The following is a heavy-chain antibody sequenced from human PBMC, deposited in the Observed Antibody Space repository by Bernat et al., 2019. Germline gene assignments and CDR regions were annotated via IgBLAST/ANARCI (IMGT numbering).Heavy chain of an antibody. CDR3: AKDLASDYCVSSGYYYAFDC. J-gene: IGHJ4*02. CDR1: GFTFSSYA. Sequence: EVQLLESGGGLVQPGGSLRLSCAASGFTFSSYAMSWVRQAPGKGLEWVSAISGSGGSTYYADSVKGRFTISRDNSKNTLYLQMNSLRAEDTAVYYCAKDLASDYCVSSGYYYAFDCWGQGTLVTVSS. D-gene: IGHD3-22*01. V-gene: IGHV3-23*01. CDR2: ISGSGGST.